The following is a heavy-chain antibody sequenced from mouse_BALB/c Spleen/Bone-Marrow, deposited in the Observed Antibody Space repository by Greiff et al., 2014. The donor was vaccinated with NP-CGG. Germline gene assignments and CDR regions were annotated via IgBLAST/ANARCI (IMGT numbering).Heavy chain of an antibody. V-gene: IGHV1-80*01. CDR3: ARGGISVDY. CDR1: GYAFSGYW. CDR2: IYPGDGDT. Sequence: VQLQESGAELVRPGSSVRISCKASGYAFSGYWMNWVKQRPGQGLEWIGQIYPGDGDTDYNGKFKGKAILTADKSSSTAYMQLSSLTSEDSAVYFCARGGISVDYWGQGTTLTVSS. J-gene: IGHJ2*01.